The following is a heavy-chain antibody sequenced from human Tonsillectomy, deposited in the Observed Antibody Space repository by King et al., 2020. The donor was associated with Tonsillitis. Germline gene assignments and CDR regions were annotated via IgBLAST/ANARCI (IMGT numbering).Heavy chain of an antibody. CDR1: GFTFSTYG. D-gene: IGHD6-13*01. CDR2: TRYDGSTK. V-gene: IGHV3-30*02. CDR3: AKDGGGAAAGAGDY. Sequence: VQLVESGGGVVQPGGSLRLSCAASGFTFSTYGMQWVRQAPGKGLEWVAFTRYDGSTKYYADSVKGRFTISRDNSKNTLYLQMNSLRAEDTAVYYCAKDGGGAAAGAGDYWGQGTLVTVSS. J-gene: IGHJ4*02.